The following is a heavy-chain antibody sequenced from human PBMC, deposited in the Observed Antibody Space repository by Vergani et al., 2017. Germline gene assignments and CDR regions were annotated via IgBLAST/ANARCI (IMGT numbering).Heavy chain of an antibody. D-gene: IGHD4-23*01. CDR3: ARHTDYGGNWFDP. CDR1: GGTLSSYA. J-gene: IGHJ5*02. Sequence: VQLVQSGAEVKKPGSTVKVSCKASGGTLSSYAISWVRQAPGQGLEWMGGIIPIFGTANYAQKFQGRVTITADESTSTAYMELSSLRSEDTAVYYCARHTDYGGNWFDPWGQGTLVTVSS. CDR2: IIPIFGTA. V-gene: IGHV1-69*01.